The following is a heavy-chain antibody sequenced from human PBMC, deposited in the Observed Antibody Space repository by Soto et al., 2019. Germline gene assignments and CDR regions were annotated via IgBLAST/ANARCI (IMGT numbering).Heavy chain of an antibody. CDR2: INWSGGSS. CDR1: GFTFDDFA. J-gene: IGHJ3*02. Sequence: EAQLVESGGGLVQPGRSLRLSCAASGFTFDDFAMHWVRQAPGRGLEWVSGINWSGGSSGYSDSVKGQFTISRDNAKNSLYLEMNSLRVEDTALFYCVKANDQQLVEGGPFDMWGQGTMVTVSS. D-gene: IGHD6-13*01. CDR3: VKANDQQLVEGGPFDM. V-gene: IGHV3-9*01.